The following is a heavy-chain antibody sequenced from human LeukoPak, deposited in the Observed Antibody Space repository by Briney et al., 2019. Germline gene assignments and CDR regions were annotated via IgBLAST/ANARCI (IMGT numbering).Heavy chain of an antibody. CDR2: ISGSGGST. J-gene: IGHJ4*02. D-gene: IGHD6-6*01. Sequence: GGSLRLSCAASGFTFSSYAMSWVRQAPGKGLECVSAISGSGGSTYYADSVKGRFTISRDNSKNTLYLQMNSLRAEDTAVYYCAKDRIPRLVLFEYFDYWGQGTLVTVSS. CDR1: GFTFSSYA. CDR3: AKDRIPRLVLFEYFDY. V-gene: IGHV3-23*01.